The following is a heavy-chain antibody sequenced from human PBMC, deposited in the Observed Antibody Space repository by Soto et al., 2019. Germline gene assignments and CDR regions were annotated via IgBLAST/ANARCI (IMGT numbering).Heavy chain of an antibody. D-gene: IGHD3-22*01. Sequence: EVQLLESGGGLVQPGGSLRLSCAASGFTFSNYAMSWVRQAPGKGLEWVSGIGGRATSAYYADSVKGRFGIFRDNSYNTLFLQLNSLRAEDTAVYYCAKSRYSDSSGDFYDFWGQGTLVSVSS. J-gene: IGHJ4*02. CDR1: GFTFSNYA. CDR3: AKSRYSDSSGDFYDF. V-gene: IGHV3-23*01. CDR2: IGGRATSA.